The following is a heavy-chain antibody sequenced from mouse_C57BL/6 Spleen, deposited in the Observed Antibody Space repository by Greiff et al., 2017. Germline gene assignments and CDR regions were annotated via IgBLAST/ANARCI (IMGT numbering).Heavy chain of an antibody. CDR2: ILPGSGST. CDR3: VYYGSSYWFAY. D-gene: IGHD1-1*01. Sequence: VQLQQSGAELMKPGASVKLSCKATVYTFTGYWIEWVKQRPGHGLEWIGEILPGSGSTNYNEKFKGKAPFTADTSSTTAYMLLSSLSTEDAAIYYCVYYGSSYWFAYWGQGTLVTVSA. J-gene: IGHJ3*01. CDR1: VYTFTGYW. V-gene: IGHV1-9*01.